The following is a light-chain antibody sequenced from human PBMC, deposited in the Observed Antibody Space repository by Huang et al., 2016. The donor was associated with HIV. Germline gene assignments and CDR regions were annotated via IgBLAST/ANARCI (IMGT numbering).Light chain of an antibody. CDR1: QSVDY. CDR3: QQYGSPPT. V-gene: IGKV3-20*01. CDR2: GAT. J-gene: IGKJ4*01. Sequence: VLTLSPGTLSLSPGDRATLSCRASQSVDYLAWYQQEPGQAPSLLICGATSRATSIPNRFSGRGSGKDFTLTISRLEPEDSTVYHCQQYGSPPTCSGGTKVEIK.